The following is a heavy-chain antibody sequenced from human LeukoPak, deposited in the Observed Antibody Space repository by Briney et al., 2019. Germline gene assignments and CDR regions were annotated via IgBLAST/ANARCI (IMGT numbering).Heavy chain of an antibody. Sequence: SETLSLTCIVPGYSISSGYFWAWIRPPPGKGLEWIGAFYHSGNTYYNPSLKNRVTVSVDTSKNPFSLKLSSVTAADTAVYYCARTPHSSNSYFDYWGQGILVTVSS. J-gene: IGHJ4*02. CDR3: ARTPHSSNSYFDY. CDR1: GYSISSGYF. V-gene: IGHV4-38-2*02. CDR2: FYHSGNT. D-gene: IGHD2/OR15-2a*01.